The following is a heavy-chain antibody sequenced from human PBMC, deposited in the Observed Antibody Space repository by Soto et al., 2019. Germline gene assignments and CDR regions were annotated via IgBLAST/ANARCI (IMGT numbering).Heavy chain of an antibody. CDR1: AYTFTSYY. Sequence: QVQLVQSGAEVKKPGASVKISCKASAYTFTSYYMHWVRQAPGQGPEWMGIINPSGGSTSYAQKFQVRVTVTRDTSTSTVYMELSSLRSEDTAVYYCARMGSSRGWYLDYWGQGTLVTVSS. CDR2: INPSGGST. D-gene: IGHD6-6*01. CDR3: ARMGSSRGWYLDY. J-gene: IGHJ4*02. V-gene: IGHV1-46*01.